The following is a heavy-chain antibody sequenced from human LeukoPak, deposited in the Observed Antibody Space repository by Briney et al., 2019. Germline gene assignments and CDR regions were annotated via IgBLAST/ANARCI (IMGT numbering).Heavy chain of an antibody. V-gene: IGHV1-8*03. CDR2: MNPNSGNT. J-gene: IGHJ6*03. D-gene: IGHD2-2*02. CDR1: GYTFTSYD. CDR3: ARIRGERRAYSSSSFYSREPYYYYYMDV. Sequence: GASVKVSCKASGYTFTSYDINLVRQATGQGLEWMGWMNPNSGNTDYAQKFQGRVTITRNTSISTAYMELSSLRSEDTAVYYCARIRGERRAYSSSSFYSREPYYYYYMDVWGKGTTVTVSS.